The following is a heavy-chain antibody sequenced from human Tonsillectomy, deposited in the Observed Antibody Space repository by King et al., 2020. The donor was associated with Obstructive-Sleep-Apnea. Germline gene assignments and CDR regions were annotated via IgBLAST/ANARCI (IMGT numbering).Heavy chain of an antibody. CDR1: GGSISSSSYY. D-gene: IGHD5-12*01. CDR2: IYYSGST. Sequence: QLQESGPGLVKPSETLSLTCTVSGGSISSSSYYWGWIRQPPGKGLEWIGSIYYSGSTYYNPSLKSRVTISVDTSKNQFSLKLSSVTAADTAAYYCARGGKRGYDRWYFDLWGRGTLVTVSS. CDR3: ARGGKRGYDRWYFDL. J-gene: IGHJ2*01. V-gene: IGHV4-39*07.